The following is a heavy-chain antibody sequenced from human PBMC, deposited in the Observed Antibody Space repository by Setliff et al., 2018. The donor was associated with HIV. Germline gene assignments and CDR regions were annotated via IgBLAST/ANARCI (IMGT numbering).Heavy chain of an antibody. J-gene: IGHJ3*02. CDR1: GGSINSYY. D-gene: IGHD2-15*01. V-gene: IGHV4-59*01. CDR3: ARWGASGGRPDWHAFDM. Sequence: LSLTCTVSGGSINSYYWNWIRQSPGKGLEWIGYIGYNGDTSYNPSLNSRVTLSVGRSKNQFSLKLSSVSAADTAVYFCARWGASGGRPDWHAFDMWGQGTMVTVSS. CDR2: IGYNGDT.